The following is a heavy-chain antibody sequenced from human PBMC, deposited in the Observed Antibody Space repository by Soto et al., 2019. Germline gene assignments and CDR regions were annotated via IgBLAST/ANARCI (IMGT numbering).Heavy chain of an antibody. CDR1: GFTFSSYA. Sequence: GESLKISCAASGFTFSSYAMSWVRQAPGKGLEWVSAISGSGGSTYYADSVKGRFTISRDNSKNTLYLQMNSLRAEDTAVYYCAKDRGDTGGSYSGGDYWGQGTLVTVSS. D-gene: IGHD1-26*01. V-gene: IGHV3-23*01. CDR3: AKDRGDTGGSYSGGDY. CDR2: ISGSGGST. J-gene: IGHJ4*02.